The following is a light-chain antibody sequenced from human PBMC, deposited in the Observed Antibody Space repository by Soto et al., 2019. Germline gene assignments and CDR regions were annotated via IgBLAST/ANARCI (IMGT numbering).Light chain of an antibody. Sequence: QSVLTQPRSVSGSPGQSVTISCTGSSSDVGFYTYVSWYLQHPDKAPKVIIYDVTKRPSGVPDRFSASKSGNTASLTISGLQPEDEADYYCSSYAGSYTVVFGGGTKLTVL. J-gene: IGLJ2*01. CDR1: SSDVGFYTY. V-gene: IGLV2-11*01. CDR2: DVT. CDR3: SSYAGSYTVV.